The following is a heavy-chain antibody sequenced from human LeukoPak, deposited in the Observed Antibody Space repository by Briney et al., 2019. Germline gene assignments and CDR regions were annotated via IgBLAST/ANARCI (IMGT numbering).Heavy chain of an antibody. CDR1: GFTFSNAW. J-gene: IGHJ6*03. CDR3: AKDRVAAAVGPYYYYMDV. CDR2: IQSKTDGGAT. Sequence: GGSLRLSCAASGFTFSNAWMSWVRQAPGKGLEWVGRIQSKTDGGATDYAAPVKGRFTISRDDSKNTLYLQMNGLRDEDTAVYYCAKDRVAAAVGPYYYYMDVWGKGTTVTVSS. D-gene: IGHD6-13*01. V-gene: IGHV3-15*01.